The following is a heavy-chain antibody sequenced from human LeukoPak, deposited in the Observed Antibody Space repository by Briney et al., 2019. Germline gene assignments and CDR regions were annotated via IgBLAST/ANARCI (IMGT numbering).Heavy chain of an antibody. CDR2: INPNSGGT. V-gene: IGHV1-2*02. D-gene: IGHD3-22*01. CDR3: ARPQLYDSSGYPDY. Sequence: ASVKVSCKASGYTFTGYYMHWVRQAPGQGLEWMGWINPNSGGTNYAQKFQGRVTMTRDTSISTAYMKLSRLRSDDTAVYYCARPQLYDSSGYPDYWGQGTLVTVSS. J-gene: IGHJ4*02. CDR1: GYTFTGYY.